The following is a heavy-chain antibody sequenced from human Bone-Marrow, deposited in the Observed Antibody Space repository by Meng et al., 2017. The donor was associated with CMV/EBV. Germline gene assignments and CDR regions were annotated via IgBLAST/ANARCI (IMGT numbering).Heavy chain of an antibody. Sequence: ASVKVSCKASGYTFTSYYMHWVRQAPGQGLEWMGWINPNSGGTNYAQKFQGRVTMTRDTSISTAYMELSRLRSDDTAVYYCARGGCSSTSCQPYFDYWGQGTLVTASS. J-gene: IGHJ4*02. CDR3: ARGGCSSTSCQPYFDY. CDR2: INPNSGGT. D-gene: IGHD2-2*01. CDR1: GYTFTSYY. V-gene: IGHV1-2*02.